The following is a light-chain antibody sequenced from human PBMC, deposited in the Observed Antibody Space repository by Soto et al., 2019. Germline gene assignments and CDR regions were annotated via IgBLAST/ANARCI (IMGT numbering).Light chain of an antibody. V-gene: IGKV3-11*01. CDR2: DAS. CDR1: QSVGTF. CDR3: QQCTCWHQWT. J-gene: IGKJ1*01. Sequence: ENLMTQSPGTLSLSQGERATLSCRASQSVGTFVAWYQQKPGQAPRLLIYDASNRAAGIPARFSGSGSGTDFTLTISRLDPDDSAVYYCQQCTCWHQWTFSPGTKVDI.